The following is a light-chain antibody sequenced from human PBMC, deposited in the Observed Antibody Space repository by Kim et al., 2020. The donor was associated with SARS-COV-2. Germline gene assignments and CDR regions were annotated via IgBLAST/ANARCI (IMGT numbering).Light chain of an antibody. CDR3: SSYGGSNNLV. Sequence: GPSGTIIASVTRGDGGGYNAVSCGQQNPGEAPKRVIYEVSKRPSGVPDRFSGSRSGDMASLSVSGLQAEDEADYYCSSYGGSNNLVFGGGTKLTVL. V-gene: IGLV2-8*01. CDR1: RGDGGGYNA. CDR2: EVS. J-gene: IGLJ2*01.